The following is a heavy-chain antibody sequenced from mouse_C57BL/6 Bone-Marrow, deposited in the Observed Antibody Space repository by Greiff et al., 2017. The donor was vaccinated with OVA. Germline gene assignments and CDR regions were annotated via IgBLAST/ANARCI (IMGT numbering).Heavy chain of an antibody. CDR1: GYTFTDYY. Sequence: EVQLQESGPVLVKPGASVKMSCKASGYTFTDYYMNWVKQSHGKSLEWIGVINPYNGGTSYNQKFKGKATLTVDKSSSTAYMELNSLTSEDSAVYYCASRGSSHYFDYWGQGTTLTVSS. CDR3: ASRGSSHYFDY. J-gene: IGHJ2*01. CDR2: INPYNGGT. D-gene: IGHD1-1*01. V-gene: IGHV1-19*01.